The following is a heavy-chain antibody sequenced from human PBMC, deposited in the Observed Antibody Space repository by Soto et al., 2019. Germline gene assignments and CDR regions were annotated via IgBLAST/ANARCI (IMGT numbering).Heavy chain of an antibody. D-gene: IGHD5-12*01. J-gene: IGHJ4*02. CDR3: ARDSPIGSTFSGYDAIDY. V-gene: IGHV1-69*08. CDR2: IIPLLDIT. CDR1: GGAFTNDI. Sequence: QVQLVQSGAEVKKPGSSVKVSCKASGGAFTNDIITWVRQAPGQGLEWMGRIIPLLDITNYAQKFQGRVTITADKSTRTXXMELNSLISEDTAVYYCARDSPIGSTFSGYDAIDYWGQGTLVTVSS.